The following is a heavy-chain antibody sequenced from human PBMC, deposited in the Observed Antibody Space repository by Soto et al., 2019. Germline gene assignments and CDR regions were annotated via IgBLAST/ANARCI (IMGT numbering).Heavy chain of an antibody. CDR3: ARDPGRWLPLCYFDY. D-gene: IGHD6-19*01. J-gene: IGHJ4*02. CDR1: GFTFSSYS. CDR2: ISSSSSYI. Sequence: EVQLVESGGGLVKPGGSLRLSCAASGFTFSSYSMNWVRQAPGKGLEWVSSISSSSSYIYYADSVKGRFTISRDNAKNSLYLQMNSLRAEATAVYYCARDPGRWLPLCYFDYWGQGTLVTVSS. V-gene: IGHV3-21*01.